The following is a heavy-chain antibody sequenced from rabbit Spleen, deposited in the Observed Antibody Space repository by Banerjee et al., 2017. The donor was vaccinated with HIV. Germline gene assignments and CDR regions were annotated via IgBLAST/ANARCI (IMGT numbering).Heavy chain of an antibody. Sequence: QSLEESGGGLVQPEGSLTLTCTASGVSFSSNYYMCWVRQAPGKGLEWIACIDAGSSGFTYFASWAKGRFTLSKTSSTTVTLQMTSLTAADTATYFCARDSGSSFSSYGMDLWGQGTLVTVS. CDR3: ARDSGSSFSSYGMDL. CDR1: GVSFSSNYY. V-gene: IGHV1S40*01. J-gene: IGHJ6*01. D-gene: IGHD8-1*01. CDR2: IDAGSSGFT.